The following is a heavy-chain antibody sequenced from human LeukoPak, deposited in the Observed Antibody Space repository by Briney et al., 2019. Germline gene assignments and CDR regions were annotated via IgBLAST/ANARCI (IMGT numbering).Heavy chain of an antibody. V-gene: IGHV4-39*07. CDR3: ARVVGVTVHYYYDSSGYDDY. Sequence: PSETLSLTCTVSGGSISSSSYYWGWIRQPPGKGLEWIGSIYYSGSTYYNPSLKSRVTISVDTSKNQFSLKLSSVTAADTAVYYCARVVGVTVHYYYDSSGYDDYWGQGTLVTVSS. J-gene: IGHJ4*02. D-gene: IGHD3-22*01. CDR2: IYYSGST. CDR1: GGSISSSSYY.